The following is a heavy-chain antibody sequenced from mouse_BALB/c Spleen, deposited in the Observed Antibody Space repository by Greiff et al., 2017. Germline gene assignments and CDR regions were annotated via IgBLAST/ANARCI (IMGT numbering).Heavy chain of an antibody. CDR3: ARDHYAMDY. CDR1: GFTFSDFY. J-gene: IGHJ4*01. CDR2: SRNKANDYTT. V-gene: IGHV7-1*02. Sequence: EVKVVESGGGLVQPGGSLRLSCATSGFTFSDFYMEWVRQPPGKRLAWIAASRNKANDYTTEYSASVKGRFIVSRDTSQSILYLQMNALRAEDTAIYYCARDHYAMDYWGQGTSVTVSS.